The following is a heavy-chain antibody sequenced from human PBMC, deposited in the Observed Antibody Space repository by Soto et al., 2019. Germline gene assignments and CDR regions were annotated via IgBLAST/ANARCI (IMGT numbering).Heavy chain of an antibody. J-gene: IGHJ4*02. D-gene: IGHD4-17*01. CDR3: ARSGSTVSPFDY. V-gene: IGHV4-59*01. Sequence: QVQLQESGPGLVKPSETLSLTCTVSGGSISTYYWSWIRQPPGKQLEYIGYIYYSGSTNYNPSLKSRVTMSVDTSKNHFSLKLSSVTAADTAVYYCARSGSTVSPFDYWGQGTLVTVSS. CDR2: IYYSGST. CDR1: GGSISTYY.